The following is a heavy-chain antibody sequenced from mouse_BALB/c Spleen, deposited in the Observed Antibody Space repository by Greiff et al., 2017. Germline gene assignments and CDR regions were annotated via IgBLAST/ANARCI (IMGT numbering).Heavy chain of an antibody. CDR2: ISSGSSTI. Sequence: EVKVVESGGGLVQPGGSRKLSCAASGFTFSSFGMHWVRQAPEKGLEWVAYISSGSSTIYYADTVKGRFTISRDNPKNTLFLQMTSLRSEDTAMYYCARGITTATFDYWGQGTTLTVSS. CDR1: GFTFSSFG. CDR3: ARGITTATFDY. J-gene: IGHJ2*01. D-gene: IGHD1-2*01. V-gene: IGHV5-17*02.